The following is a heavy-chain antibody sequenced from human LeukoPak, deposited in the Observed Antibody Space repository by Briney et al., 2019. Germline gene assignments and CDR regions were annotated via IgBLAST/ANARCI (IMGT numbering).Heavy chain of an antibody. CDR1: GFTFSSYG. D-gene: IGHD5-18*01. V-gene: IGHV3-30*03. CDR2: ISYDGSNK. CDR3: ARVTLKYVDTAMVLGY. Sequence: GGSLRLSCAASGFTFSSYGMHWVRQAPGKGLEWVAVISYDGSNKYYADSVKGRFTISRDNSKNTLYLQMNSLRAEDTAVYYCARVTLKYVDTAMVLGYWGQGTLVTVS. J-gene: IGHJ4*02.